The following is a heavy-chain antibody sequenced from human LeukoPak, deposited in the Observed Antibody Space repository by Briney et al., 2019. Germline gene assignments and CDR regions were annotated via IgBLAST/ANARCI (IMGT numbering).Heavy chain of an antibody. CDR3: ARGQATIFGVVIKLSWFDP. CDR1: GGTFSSYA. V-gene: IGHV1-69*13. D-gene: IGHD3-3*01. Sequence: GASVKVSCKASGGTFSSYAISWVRQAPGQGLEWMGGIIPIFGTANYAQKFQGRVTITADESTSTAYMELSSLRSEDTAVYYCARGQATIFGVVIKLSWFDPWGQGTLVTVSS. CDR2: IIPIFGTA. J-gene: IGHJ5*02.